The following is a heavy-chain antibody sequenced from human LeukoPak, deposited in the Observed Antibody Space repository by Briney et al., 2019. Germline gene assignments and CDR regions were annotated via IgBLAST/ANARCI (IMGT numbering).Heavy chain of an antibody. J-gene: IGHJ4*02. Sequence: GGSLRLSCAASGFTFSSYSMNWVRQAPGKGLEWVSSISSSSSYIYYADSVKGRFTISRDNAKNSLYLQMNSLRAEDTAVYYCARGRAVRGYMGYWGQGTLVTVSS. V-gene: IGHV3-21*01. CDR3: ARGRAVRGYMGY. D-gene: IGHD3-10*01. CDR2: ISSSSSYI. CDR1: GFTFSSYS.